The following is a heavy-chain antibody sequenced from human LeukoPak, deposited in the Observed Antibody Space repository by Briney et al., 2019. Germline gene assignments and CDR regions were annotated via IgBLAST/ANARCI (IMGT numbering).Heavy chain of an antibody. CDR3: ARVRYRLAETYIDY. V-gene: IGHV1-2*02. CDR1: GYIFTGYY. J-gene: IGHJ4*02. Sequence: ASVKVSCKASGYIFTGYYMHWVRQAPGQGLEWMGWINHNSGDTNYAQKFQGRVTMTRDTSISTAYMELSRLRSDDTAVYYCARVRYRLAETYIDYWGQGTLVTVSS. D-gene: IGHD3-16*01. CDR2: INHNSGDT.